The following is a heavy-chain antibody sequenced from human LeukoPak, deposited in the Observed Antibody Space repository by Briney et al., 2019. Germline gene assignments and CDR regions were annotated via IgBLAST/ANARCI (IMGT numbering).Heavy chain of an antibody. Sequence: ASVKVSCKASGYTFISYYMHWVRQAPGQGLEWMGIINPSGGSTSYAQKFQGRVTMTRDTSTSTVYMELSSLRSEDTAVYYCARGSDYDFWSGYYFGYYYYGMDVWGQGTTVTVSS. CDR2: INPSGGST. V-gene: IGHV1-46*01. D-gene: IGHD3-3*01. J-gene: IGHJ6*02. CDR1: GYTFISYY. CDR3: ARGSDYDFWSGYYFGYYYYGMDV.